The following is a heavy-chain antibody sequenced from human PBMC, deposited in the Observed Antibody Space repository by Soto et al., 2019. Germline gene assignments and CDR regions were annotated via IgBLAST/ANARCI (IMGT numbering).Heavy chain of an antibody. CDR1: GFIFSDYY. Sequence: QVQLVESGGGLVKPGGSLRLTCAVSGFIFSDYYMSWMRQAPGKGLEWVGYFSTTTNRATYAGSVRGRITMSRDDAKNSMDLEMPTLSAADTALYFCPTKKSSSWYESEYWGQGTLVTVSP. CDR3: PTKKSSSWYESEY. J-gene: IGHJ4*02. CDR2: FSTTTNRA. D-gene: IGHD6-13*01. V-gene: IGHV3-11*06.